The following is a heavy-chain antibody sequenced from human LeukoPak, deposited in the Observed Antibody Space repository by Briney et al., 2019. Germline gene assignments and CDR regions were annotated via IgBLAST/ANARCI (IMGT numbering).Heavy chain of an antibody. CDR1: GFTFSSYA. V-gene: IGHV3-30-3*01. CDR3: ARDLRRQLVGHYGMDV. J-gene: IGHJ6*02. Sequence: RSGRSLRLSCAASGFTFSSYAMHWVRQAPGKGLEWVAVISYDGSNKYYADSVKGRFTISRDNSKNTLYLQMNSLRAEDTAVYYCARDLRRQLVGHYGMDVWGQGTTVTVSS. D-gene: IGHD6-13*01. CDR2: ISYDGSNK.